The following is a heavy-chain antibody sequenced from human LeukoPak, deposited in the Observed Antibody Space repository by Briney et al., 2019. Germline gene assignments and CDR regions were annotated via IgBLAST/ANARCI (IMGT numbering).Heavy chain of an antibody. CDR1: GFTFSSYW. CDR2: INSDGSST. CDR3: ASPSGYRQSY. V-gene: IGHV3-74*01. J-gene: IGHJ1*01. D-gene: IGHD5-18*01. Sequence: GGSLRLSCAASGFTFSSYWMHWVRQAPGRGLVWVSRINSDGSSTSYADSVKGRFTISRDNAKNSLYLQMNSLRAEDTAVYSCASPSGYRQSYWGQGTLLPVSS.